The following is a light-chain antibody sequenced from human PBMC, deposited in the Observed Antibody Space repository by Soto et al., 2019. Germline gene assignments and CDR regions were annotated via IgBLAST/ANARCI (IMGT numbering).Light chain of an antibody. CDR1: RSFSSGY. J-gene: IGKJ2*01. CDR2: GAF. Sequence: EIVLTQSPGTLSLSPGERATLSCRASRSFSSGYLAWYQQKPGQPPRLLIYGAFNSANGLPDRFSGSGSGTDFTIIISRLEPEDIAVYYCNCQDYGGSSVDTFGQGTKLEIK. CDR3: NCQDYGGSSVDT. V-gene: IGKV3-20*01.